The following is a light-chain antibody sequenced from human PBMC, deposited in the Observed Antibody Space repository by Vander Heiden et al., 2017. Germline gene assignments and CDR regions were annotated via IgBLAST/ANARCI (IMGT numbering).Light chain of an antibody. Sequence: QSVLTQPPSVSGAPGQRVTISCTGSSSNIGAGYDVHWYQQLPGTAPKLLIYGNSNRPSGVPDRFSGSKSGTSASLAITGLQDEDEADYYCQSYDSSLSGSKVFGGGTKLTVL. CDR1: SSNIGAGYD. J-gene: IGLJ2*01. V-gene: IGLV1-40*01. CDR2: GNS. CDR3: QSYDSSLSGSKV.